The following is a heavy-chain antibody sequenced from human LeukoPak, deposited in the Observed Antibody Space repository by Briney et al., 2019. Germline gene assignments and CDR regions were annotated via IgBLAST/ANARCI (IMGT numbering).Heavy chain of an antibody. J-gene: IGHJ4*02. CDR2: IYYSGST. V-gene: IGHV4-39*01. Sequence: PSETLSLTCTVSGRSISSSSYYWGWIRQPPGKGLEWIGSIYYSGSTYYNPSLKSRVTISVDTSQNQFSLKLSSVTAADTAVYYCARRPNYGDYDGGFDYWGQGTLVTVSS. CDR3: ARRPNYGDYDGGFDY. D-gene: IGHD4-17*01. CDR1: GRSISSSSYY.